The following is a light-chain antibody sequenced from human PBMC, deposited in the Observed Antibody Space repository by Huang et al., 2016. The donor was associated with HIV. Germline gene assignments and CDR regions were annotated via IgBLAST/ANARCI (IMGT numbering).Light chain of an antibody. CDR3: QQRFSWPRT. CDR2: DGA. V-gene: IGKV3-11*01. J-gene: IGKJ4*01. CDR1: PGLSTY. Sequence: EIVLTQFPATLFLSPGATATLSCKASPGLSTYLARYQYKTGQDPMLLIYDGADRATGVPARFSGGGSGTDFTLTISSLEPEDFAVYYCQQRFSWPRTFGGGTKVEIK.